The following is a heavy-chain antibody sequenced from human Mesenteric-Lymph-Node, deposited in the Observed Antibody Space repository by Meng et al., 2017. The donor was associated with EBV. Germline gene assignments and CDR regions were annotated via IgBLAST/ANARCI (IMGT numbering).Heavy chain of an antibody. V-gene: IGHV4-61*01. CDR3: ARGTTVEWFDP. CDR1: GDSVSSGSYC. CDR2: IYYTGST. D-gene: IGHD4-23*01. Sequence: QGLLQGAGPGRVVPPETLSLPCTVSGDSVSSGSYCWYWIRQPPGKGLAWIGYIYYTGSTNYNPSLKSRVTISVDTSKNQFSLKLSSVTAADTAVYYCARGTTVEWFDPWGQGTLVTVSS. J-gene: IGHJ5*02.